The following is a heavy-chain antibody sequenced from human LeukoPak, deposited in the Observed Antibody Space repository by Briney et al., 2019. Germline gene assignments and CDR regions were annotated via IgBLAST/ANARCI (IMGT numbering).Heavy chain of an antibody. D-gene: IGHD2-15*01. CDR3: ARGRYCSGGTCYSYFHYYGMDV. V-gene: IGHV3-30*04. J-gene: IGHJ6*04. CDR1: GFTFTSYA. Sequence: GRSLRLSCAASGFTFTSYAMHWVRQAPGKGLEWVAVISYDGSNKYYADSVKGQLTISRDNSKNTLYLQMNRLRPEDTAVYYCARGRYCSGGTCYSYFHYYGMDVWGKGTTVAVSS. CDR2: ISYDGSNK.